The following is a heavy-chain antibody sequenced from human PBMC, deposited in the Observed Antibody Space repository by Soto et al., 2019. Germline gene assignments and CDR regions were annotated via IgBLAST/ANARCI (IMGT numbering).Heavy chain of an antibody. J-gene: IGHJ4*02. Sequence: GGSLRLSCAASGFTFSSYGRHWVRQAPGKGLEWVAVISYDGSNKYYADSVKGRFTISRDNSKNTLYLQMNSLRAEDTAVYYCAKDDSSKSIVGAPGWGQGTLVTVYS. V-gene: IGHV3-30*18. D-gene: IGHD1-26*01. CDR2: ISYDGSNK. CDR1: GFTFSSYG. CDR3: AKDDSSKSIVGAPG.